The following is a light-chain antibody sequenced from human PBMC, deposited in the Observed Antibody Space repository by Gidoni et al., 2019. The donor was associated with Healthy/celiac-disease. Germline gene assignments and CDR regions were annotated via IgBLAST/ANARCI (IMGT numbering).Light chain of an antibody. CDR1: TGAVTSGYY. CDR2: STS. Sequence: TVVTHHPSLTVSPGGTVTLTCASSTGAVTSGYYPNWFQQKPGQAPRALIDSTSNKHSWTPARFSGSLLGGKAALTLSGVQPEDEAEYYCLLYYGGPYVVFGGGTKLTVL. J-gene: IGLJ2*01. CDR3: LLYYGGPYVV. V-gene: IGLV7-43*01.